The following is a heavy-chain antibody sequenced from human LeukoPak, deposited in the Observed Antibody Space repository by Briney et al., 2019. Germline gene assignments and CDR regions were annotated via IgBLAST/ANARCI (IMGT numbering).Heavy chain of an antibody. CDR1: GYSFTSYF. Sequence: GASVKVSCKASGYSFTSYFMHWVRQAPGQGLEWMGIINPSAGGIDYAQKFQGRVTMTEDTSTDTAYMELSSLRSEDTAVYYCATGQDFWSGLVFDPWGQGTLVTVSS. V-gene: IGHV1-46*01. D-gene: IGHD3-3*01. CDR3: ATGQDFWSGLVFDP. CDR2: INPSAGGI. J-gene: IGHJ5*02.